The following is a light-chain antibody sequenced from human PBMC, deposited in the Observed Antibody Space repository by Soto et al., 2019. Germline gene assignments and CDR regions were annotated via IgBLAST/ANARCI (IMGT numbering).Light chain of an antibody. CDR3: SSYTSSSTLV. CDR1: TSDVGGYNY. J-gene: IGLJ1*01. V-gene: IGLV2-14*01. CDR2: EVS. Sequence: QSVLTQSAFVSGSSGQSISICCPATTSDVGGYNYVSYYQQQPGKSPNPMIYEVSNPPSGVSNRLSGSKSGNTASLTISGLQAEDEADYYCSSYTSSSTLVFGTGTKV.